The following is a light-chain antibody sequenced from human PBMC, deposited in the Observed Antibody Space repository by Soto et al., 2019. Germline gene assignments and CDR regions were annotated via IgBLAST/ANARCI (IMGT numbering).Light chain of an antibody. CDR2: RNT. CDR3: ASWDDSLDVVV. J-gene: IGLJ2*01. CDR1: TSNIGSDT. Sequence: QSVLTQPPSASGTPGQRVTISCSGSTSNIGSDTVNWYQQLPGTAPKLLIYRNTQRPSGVPDRFSGSKSGASASLAISGLQSEDEADEYWASWDDSLDVVVFGGGTKVTVL. V-gene: IGLV1-44*01.